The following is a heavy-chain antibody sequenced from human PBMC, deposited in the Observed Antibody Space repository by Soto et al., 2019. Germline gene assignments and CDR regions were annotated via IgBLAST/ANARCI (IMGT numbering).Heavy chain of an antibody. CDR2: ISGSGGST. Sequence: EVQLLESGGGLVQPGGSLRLSCAASGFTFSSYTMSWVRQAPGKGLEWVSAISGSGGSTYYADSVKGRFTISRDNSKNTLYLQMNSLRAEDTAVYYCANRRCSGGSCYSDYWCQGTLVTVSS. D-gene: IGHD2-15*01. CDR3: ANRRCSGGSCYSDY. CDR1: GFTFSSYT. V-gene: IGHV3-23*01. J-gene: IGHJ4*02.